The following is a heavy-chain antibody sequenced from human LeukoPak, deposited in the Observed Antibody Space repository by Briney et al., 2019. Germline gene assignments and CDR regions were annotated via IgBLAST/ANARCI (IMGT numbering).Heavy chain of an antibody. J-gene: IGHJ3*02. V-gene: IGHV1-2*02. CDR2: INPNSGGT. CDR3: ARAQYQLLPGYPFDI. D-gene: IGHD2-2*01. CDR1: GYTFTGYY. Sequence: ASVKVSCKASGYTFTGYYMHWVRQAPGQGLEWMGWINPNSGGTNYAQKFQGRVTMTRDTSISTAYMELSRLRSDDTAVYYCARAQYQLLPGYPFDIWGQGTMVTVSS.